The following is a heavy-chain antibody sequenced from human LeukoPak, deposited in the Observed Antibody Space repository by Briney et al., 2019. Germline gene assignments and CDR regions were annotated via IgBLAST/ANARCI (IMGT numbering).Heavy chain of an antibody. V-gene: IGHV3-74*01. CDR1: GFTFSSYW. CDR3: TRDFDFSSAI. J-gene: IGHJ4*02. Sequence: GGSLRLSCAASGFTFSSYWMHWVRQAPGKGLVWVSRISPDGSTTGHADSVKGRFTTSRDNAKNTLFLQMNSLRAEDTAVYYCTRDFDFSSAIWGQGTLVTVSS. CDR2: ISPDGSTT. D-gene: IGHD3-3*01.